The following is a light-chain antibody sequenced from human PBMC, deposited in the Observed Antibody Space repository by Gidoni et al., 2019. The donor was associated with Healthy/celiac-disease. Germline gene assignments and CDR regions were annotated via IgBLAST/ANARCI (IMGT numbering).Light chain of an antibody. CDR2: GAP. V-gene: IGKV3-15*01. Sequence: EIVMTQSPATLSVSPGERATLSCRASQSVSSNLAWYQQKPGQAPRLLIYGAPTRATGIPARVSGSGAGTEFTLTISSLQSEDFAVYYCQQYNNWPPCTFGQGTKLEIK. CDR1: QSVSSN. J-gene: IGKJ2*02. CDR3: QQYNNWPPCT.